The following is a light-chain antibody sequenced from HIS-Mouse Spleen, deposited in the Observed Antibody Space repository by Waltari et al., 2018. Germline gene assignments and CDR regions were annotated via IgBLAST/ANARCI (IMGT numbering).Light chain of an antibody. CDR3: QQYNNWPHT. Sequence: EIVMTQSPATLSVSPGERATLSCRASQSVSSNLAWYQRKPGQAPRLLIYGASTRATGIPARFSGSGSGTEFTLTISSLQSEDFAVYYCQQYNNWPHTFGQGTKVEIK. J-gene: IGKJ1*01. CDR2: GAS. CDR1: QSVSSN. V-gene: IGKV3-15*01.